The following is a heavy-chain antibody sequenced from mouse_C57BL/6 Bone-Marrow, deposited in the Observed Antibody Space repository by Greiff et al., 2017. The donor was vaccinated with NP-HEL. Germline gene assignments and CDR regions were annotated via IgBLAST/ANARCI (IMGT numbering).Heavy chain of an antibody. J-gene: IGHJ4*01. CDR3: ARGGYDGYYAMDY. CDR2: ISYSGST. CDR1: GYSITSGYD. D-gene: IGHD2-3*01. V-gene: IGHV3-1*01. Sequence: EVKLQESGPGMVKPSQSLSLTCTVTGYSITSGYDWHWIRHLPGNKLEWMGYISYSGSTNYNPSLKSRISITQDTSKNHFFLKLNSVTTEDTATYYCARGGYDGYYAMDYWGQGTSVTVSS.